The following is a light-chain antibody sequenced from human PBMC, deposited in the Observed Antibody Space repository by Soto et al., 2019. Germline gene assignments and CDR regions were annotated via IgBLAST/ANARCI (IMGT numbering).Light chain of an antibody. CDR3: QQYGSSPPIT. Sequence: EIVLTQSPGTLSLSPGERATLSCRASQSVSSSYLAWYQQKPGQAPRLLFYGASSRATGIPGRFSGSGSGTDFPLTISRLEPEDFAVYYCQQYGSSPPITFGPGTKVDIK. J-gene: IGKJ3*01. CDR2: GAS. V-gene: IGKV3-20*01. CDR1: QSVSSSY.